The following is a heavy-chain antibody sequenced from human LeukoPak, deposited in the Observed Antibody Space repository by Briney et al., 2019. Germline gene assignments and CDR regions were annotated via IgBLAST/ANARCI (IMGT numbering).Heavy chain of an antibody. CDR2: ISSASDYI. CDR3: ARDQFGKGNWFDP. CDR1: GFTFSSYS. D-gene: IGHD3-10*01. V-gene: IGHV3-21*01. J-gene: IGHJ5*02. Sequence: PGGSLRLSCAASGFTFSSYSMTWVRQAPGKGLEWVSSISSASDYILYADSVKGRFTISRDNAKNSLYLQMSSLRAEDTAVYYCARDQFGKGNWFDPWGQGTLVTVSS.